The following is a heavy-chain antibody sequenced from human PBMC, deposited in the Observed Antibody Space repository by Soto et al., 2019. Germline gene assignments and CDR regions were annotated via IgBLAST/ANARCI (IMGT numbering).Heavy chain of an antibody. CDR1: GGSFSGYY. CDR2: INHSGST. J-gene: IGHJ5*02. CDR3: ARGGPWQWLVRAAVGWFDP. D-gene: IGHD6-19*01. V-gene: IGHV4-34*01. Sequence: PSETLSLSCAVYGGSFSGYYWSWIRQPPGKGLEWIGEINHSGSTNYNPSLKSRVTISVDTSKNQFSLKLSSVTAADTAVYYCARGGPWQWLVRAAVGWFDPWGQGTLVTVSS.